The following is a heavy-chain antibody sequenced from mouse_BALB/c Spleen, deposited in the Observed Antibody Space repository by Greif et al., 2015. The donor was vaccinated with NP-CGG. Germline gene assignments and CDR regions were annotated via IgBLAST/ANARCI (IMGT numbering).Heavy chain of an antibody. V-gene: IGHV14-3*02. CDR2: IDPANGNT. J-gene: IGHJ1*01. CDR3: ATYHYGWYFDV. D-gene: IGHD2-4*01. CDR1: GFNIKDTY. Sequence: VQLQQSGAELVKPGASVKLSCTASGFNIKDTYMHWVKQRPEQGLEWIGRIDPANGNTKYDPKFQGKATITADTSSSTAYLQLSSLTSEDTAVYYCATYHYGWYFDVWGAGTTVTVSS.